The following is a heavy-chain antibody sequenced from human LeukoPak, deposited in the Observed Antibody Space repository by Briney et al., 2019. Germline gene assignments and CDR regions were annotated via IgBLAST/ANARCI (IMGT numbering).Heavy chain of an antibody. V-gene: IGHV4-59*01. J-gene: IGHJ6*03. CDR3: ARDRWAAAGYYYYYMDV. CDR2: INYSGST. CDR1: GRSFSSYY. D-gene: IGHD6-13*01. Sequence: SETLSLTCTVSGRSFSSYYWSWIRQPPGKGLEWIAYINYSGSTNYNPSLKSRVTISVDTSKNQFSLKLSSVTAADTAVYYCARDRWAAAGYYYYYMDVWGKGTMVTVSS.